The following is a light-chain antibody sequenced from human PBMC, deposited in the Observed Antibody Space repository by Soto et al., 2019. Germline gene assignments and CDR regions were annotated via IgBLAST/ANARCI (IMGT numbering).Light chain of an antibody. CDR3: QQYDSTPPT. CDR1: QSVNSNY. J-gene: IGKJ1*01. CDR2: GAS. V-gene: IGKV3-20*01. Sequence: EIVLTQSPGTLSLSPGERATLSCRASQSVNSNYLAWYQRKPGQAPRLLIYGASNRATDIPYRFSASGSGTDFTLTITRLEAEDCAVDYCQQYDSTPPTFGQGTKVE.